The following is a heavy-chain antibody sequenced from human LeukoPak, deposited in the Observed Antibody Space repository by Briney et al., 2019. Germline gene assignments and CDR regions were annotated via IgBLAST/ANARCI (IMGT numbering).Heavy chain of an antibody. J-gene: IGHJ4*02. CDR3: ARGDLIWAPFDH. CDR2: IYYSGST. V-gene: IGHV4-39*07. CDR1: GGSISSSSYY. Sequence: SETLSLTCTVSGGSISSSSYYWGWIRQPPGKGLKWIGSIYYSGSTYYNPSLKSRVTISVDTSKNQFSLKLSSVTAADTAVYYCARGDLIWAPFDHWGQGTLVTVSS. D-gene: IGHD3-16*01.